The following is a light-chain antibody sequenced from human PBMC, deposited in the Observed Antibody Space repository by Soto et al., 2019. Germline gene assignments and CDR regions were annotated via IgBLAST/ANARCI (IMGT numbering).Light chain of an antibody. CDR1: SSDVGGYNY. CDR3: SSYTSTSSNFV. V-gene: IGLV2-14*01. CDR2: EVS. J-gene: IGLJ1*01. Sequence: QSVLTQPASVPGSPGQSITISCTGSSSDVGGYNYVSWYQQHPGKAPQLMIYEVSNRPSGVSNRFSGSKSGNTASLTISGLQTEDEADYYCSSYTSTSSNFVFGGGTKVT.